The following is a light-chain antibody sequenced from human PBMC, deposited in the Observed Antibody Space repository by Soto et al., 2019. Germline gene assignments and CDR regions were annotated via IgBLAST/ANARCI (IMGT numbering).Light chain of an antibody. Sequence: EIVLTQSPATLSLFPGERATLSCRASQSVGGSLSWYQQKPGQAPRLLLYDTSSRATASPARFSGSGSGTDFTLTISSLEPEDFAVYYCQQRSNWITFGQGTRLEIE. J-gene: IGKJ5*01. CDR2: DTS. CDR1: QSVGGS. CDR3: QQRSNWIT. V-gene: IGKV3-11*01.